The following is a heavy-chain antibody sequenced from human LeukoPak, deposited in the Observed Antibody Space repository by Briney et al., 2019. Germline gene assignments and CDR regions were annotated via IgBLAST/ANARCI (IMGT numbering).Heavy chain of an antibody. CDR3: ARARSGFDP. CDR2: ISYDGSNK. Sequence: PGGSLRLSCAASGFTFSSYAMHWVRQAPGKGLEWVAVISYDGSNKYYADSVKGRFTISRDNSKITLYLQMNSLRAEDTAVYYCARARSGFDPWGQGTLVTVSS. V-gene: IGHV3-30-3*01. D-gene: IGHD3-10*01. J-gene: IGHJ5*02. CDR1: GFTFSSYA.